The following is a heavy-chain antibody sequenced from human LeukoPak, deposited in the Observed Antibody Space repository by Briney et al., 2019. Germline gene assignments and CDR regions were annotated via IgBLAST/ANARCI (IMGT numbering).Heavy chain of an antibody. CDR1: GFTFTTNW. CDR3: AKDFTTWPRTPRYFDY. V-gene: IGHV3-7*01. CDR2: INQDGSNK. D-gene: IGHD2-2*01. Sequence: GGSLRLSCAASGFTFTTNWMTWVRQAPGKGLEWVATINQDGSNKYYADSVKGRFTISRDNSKNTLSLQMNSLRREDTAVHYCAKDFTTWPRTPRYFDYWGQGNLVTVSS. J-gene: IGHJ4*02.